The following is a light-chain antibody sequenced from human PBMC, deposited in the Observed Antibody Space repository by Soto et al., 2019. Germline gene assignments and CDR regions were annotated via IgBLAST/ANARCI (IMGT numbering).Light chain of an antibody. V-gene: IGLV2-23*01. CDR3: CSYAGSSSWV. CDR1: SSDVGSYNL. J-gene: IGLJ3*02. CDR2: EGS. Sequence: QSVLTQPASVSGSPGQSITISCTGTSSDVGSYNLVSWYQHHPGKAPKLMIYEGSKRPSGVSNRFSGSKSGNTASPTISGLQAEDEADYYCCSYAGSSSWVFGGGTKVTVL.